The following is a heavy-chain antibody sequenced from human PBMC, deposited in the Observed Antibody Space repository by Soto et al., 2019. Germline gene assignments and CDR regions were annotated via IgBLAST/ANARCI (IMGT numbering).Heavy chain of an antibody. Sequence: EVQLVESGGGLVQPGGSLRLSCAASGFTVSSNYMSWVRQAPGKGLEWVSVIYSGGSTYYADSVKGRFTISSDNSKNTLYLTMNSLRAEDTAVYYCARGRGTFYYYYYMDVWGKGTTVTVSS. CDR2: IYSGGST. CDR1: GFTVSSNY. V-gene: IGHV3-66*01. CDR3: ARGRGTFYYYYYMDV. D-gene: IGHD3-10*01. J-gene: IGHJ6*03.